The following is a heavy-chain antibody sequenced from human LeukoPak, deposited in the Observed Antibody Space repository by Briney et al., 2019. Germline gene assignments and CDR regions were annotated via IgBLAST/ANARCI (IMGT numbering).Heavy chain of an antibody. J-gene: IGHJ6*02. CDR2: ISYDGGNK. V-gene: IGHV3-30*18. CDR3: AKDLYYGSGSYGYYYYGMDV. CDR1: GFTFSSYG. D-gene: IGHD3-10*01. Sequence: GGSLRLSCAASGFTFSSYGMHWVRQAPGKGLEWVAVISYDGGNKYYADSVKGRFTISRDNSKNTLYLQMNSLRAEDTAVYYCAKDLYYGSGSYGYYYYGMDVWGQGTTVTVSS.